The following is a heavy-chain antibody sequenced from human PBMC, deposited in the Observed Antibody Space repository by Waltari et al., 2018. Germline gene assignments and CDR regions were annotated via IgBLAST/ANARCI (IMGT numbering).Heavy chain of an antibody. J-gene: IGHJ5*01. CDR3: ARDHVVVLNNWFDS. Sequence: QVQLQESGPGMVKPSETLSLNCRVSGFSISAYYWSWLRQPAGKGLEWIGRIYSRGGTDYNPSLKSRATVSIDTSKKQFSLELISVTAADTAVYYCARDHVVVLNNWFDSWGQGIQVTVPS. D-gene: IGHD2-21*01. V-gene: IGHV4-4*07. CDR2: IYSRGGT. CDR1: GFSISAYY.